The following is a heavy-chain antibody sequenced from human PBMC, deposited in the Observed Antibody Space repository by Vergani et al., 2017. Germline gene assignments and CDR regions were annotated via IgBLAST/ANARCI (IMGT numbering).Heavy chain of an antibody. CDR1: GGSFSGYY. Sequence: QVQLQQWGAGLLKPSETLSLTCAVYGGSFSGYYWSWIRQPPGKGLEWIGYIYYSGSTNYNPSLKSRVTISVDTSKNQFSLKLSSVTAADTAVYYCAGVYCGGDCHYDYWGQGTRVTVSS. V-gene: IGHV4-34*11. CDR3: AGVYCGGDCHYDY. CDR2: IYYSGST. J-gene: IGHJ4*02. D-gene: IGHD2-21*01.